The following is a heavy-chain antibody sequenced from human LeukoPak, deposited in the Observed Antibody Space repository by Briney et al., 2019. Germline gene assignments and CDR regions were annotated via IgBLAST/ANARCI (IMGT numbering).Heavy chain of an antibody. V-gene: IGHV3-33*01. Sequence: PGGSLRLSCAASGFTFSNYGMHWVRQAPGKGREWVAIIWFDGSYKYYADSVKGRFTISRDNSKNTLYLQMNSLRAGDTAVYYCARGEYYDRSGYSQYFQHWGQGTLVTVSS. CDR3: ARGEYYDRSGYSQYFQH. J-gene: IGHJ1*01. CDR1: GFTFSNYG. D-gene: IGHD3-22*01. CDR2: IWFDGSYK.